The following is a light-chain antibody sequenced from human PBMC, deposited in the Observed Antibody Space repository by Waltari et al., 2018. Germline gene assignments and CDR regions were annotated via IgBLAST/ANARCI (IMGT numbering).Light chain of an antibody. Sequence: SSVLTQPPSVSGAPGKTARITCGRTSGKRFHWYQRKPGQAPVLVIYFDSDRPSGIPERFSGSNSGNTATLTISSVEAGDEADYYCQVWDSDSNHPVFGGGTKLTAL. CDR3: QVWDSDSNHPV. CDR2: FDS. V-gene: IGLV3-21*04. J-gene: IGLJ3*02. CDR1: SGKR.